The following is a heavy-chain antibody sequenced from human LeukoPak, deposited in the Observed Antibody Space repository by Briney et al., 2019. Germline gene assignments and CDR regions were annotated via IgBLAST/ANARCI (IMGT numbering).Heavy chain of an antibody. D-gene: IGHD2-2*01. V-gene: IGHV1-46*01. CDR2: INPSGGST. CDR3: ARAGNRQPHDFDY. J-gene: IGHJ4*02. Sequence: ASVKVSCKASGYTFTSSYMHWVRQAPGQGLEWMGIINPSGGSTSYAQKFQGRVTMTRDTSTTTVYMELSSLRSEDTAVYYCARAGNRQPHDFDYWGQGTLVTVSS. CDR1: GYTFTSSY.